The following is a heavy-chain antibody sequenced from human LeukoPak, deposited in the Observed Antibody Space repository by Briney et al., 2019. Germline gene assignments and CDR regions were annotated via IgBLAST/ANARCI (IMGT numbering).Heavy chain of an antibody. D-gene: IGHD3-10*01. Sequence: PGRSLRLSCAASGFTFSSYAMGWVRQTPGKGLEWVSAIRGSGGSTYYADSVKGRFTISRDNSKNTLYLQMNSLRAEDTAVYYCAKHESGSYLSYFDYWGQGTLVTVSS. CDR1: GFTFSSYA. J-gene: IGHJ4*02. CDR3: AKHESGSYLSYFDY. CDR2: IRGSGGST. V-gene: IGHV3-23*01.